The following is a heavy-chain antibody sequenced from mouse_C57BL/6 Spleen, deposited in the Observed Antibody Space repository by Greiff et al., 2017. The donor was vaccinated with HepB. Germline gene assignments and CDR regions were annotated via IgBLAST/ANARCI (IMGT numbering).Heavy chain of an antibody. CDR3: ARWGGYGNYVDY. J-gene: IGHJ2*01. D-gene: IGHD2-1*01. Sequence: EVQLQQSGAELVKPGASVKLSCTASGFNIKDYYMHWVKQRTEQGLEWIGRIDPEDGETKHAPKFQGKATITADTSSNTAYLQLSSLTSEDTAVYYCARWGGYGNYVDYWGQGTTLTVSS. V-gene: IGHV14-2*01. CDR1: GFNIKDYY. CDR2: IDPEDGET.